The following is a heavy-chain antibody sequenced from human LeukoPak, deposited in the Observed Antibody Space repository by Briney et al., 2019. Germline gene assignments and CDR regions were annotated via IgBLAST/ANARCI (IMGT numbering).Heavy chain of an antibody. V-gene: IGHV4-59*01. CDR3: ARVSAAAIDP. CDR2: ISYSGGT. Sequence: PSETLSLTCTVSGGSISSYYWSWIRQPPGKGLECIGYISYSGGTKFNPSLKSRVTISLDTSKNQFSLKLSSVTAADTAVYYCARVSAAAIDPWGQGTLVTVSS. D-gene: IGHD6-13*01. J-gene: IGHJ5*02. CDR1: GGSISSYY.